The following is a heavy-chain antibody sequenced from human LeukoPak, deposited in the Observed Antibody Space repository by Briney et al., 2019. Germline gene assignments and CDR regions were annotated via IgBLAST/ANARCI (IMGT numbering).Heavy chain of an antibody. J-gene: IGHJ4*02. V-gene: IGHV1-24*01. CDR1: GYTLTELS. CDR2: FDPEDGET. Sequence: ASVKVSCKVSGYTLTELSMHWVRQAPGKRLEWMGGFDPEDGETIYAQKLQGRVTMTEDTSTDTAYMALSSLRSEDTAVYYCARSSPSGRNFDYWGQGTLVTVSS. D-gene: IGHD3-10*01. CDR3: ARSSPSGRNFDY.